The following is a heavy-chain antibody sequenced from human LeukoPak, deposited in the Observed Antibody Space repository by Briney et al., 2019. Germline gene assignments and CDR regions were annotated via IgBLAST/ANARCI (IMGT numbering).Heavy chain of an antibody. D-gene: IGHD6-19*01. V-gene: IGHV4-59*01. CDR1: DGSISSYY. CDR3: ARAPSGWDAFDI. CDR2: IYYSGST. Sequence: PSETLSLTCTVSDGSISSYYWSCIRQPPGKGLGWIGYIYYSGSTNYNPSLKSRVTMSVDTSKTQFSLKLSSVTAADTAVYYCARAPSGWDAFDIWGQGTMVTVSS. J-gene: IGHJ3*02.